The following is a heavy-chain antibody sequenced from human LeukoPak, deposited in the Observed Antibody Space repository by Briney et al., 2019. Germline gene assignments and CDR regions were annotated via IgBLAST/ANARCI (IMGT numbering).Heavy chain of an antibody. CDR2: TNHSGST. CDR1: GGSISSYY. V-gene: IGHV4-34*01. J-gene: IGHJ6*02. CDR3: ARGRDYGDDGKTYYYYGMDV. D-gene: IGHD4-17*01. Sequence: SETLSLTCTVSGGSISSYYWSWIRQPPGKGLEWIGETNHSGSTNYNPSLKSRVTISVDTSKNQFSLKLSSVTAADTAVYYCARGRDYGDDGKTYYYYGMDVWGQGTTVTVSS.